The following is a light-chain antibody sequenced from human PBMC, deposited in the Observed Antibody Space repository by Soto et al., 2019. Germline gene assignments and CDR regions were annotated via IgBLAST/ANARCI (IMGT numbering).Light chain of an antibody. J-gene: IGLJ1*01. CDR2: DVT. V-gene: IGLV2-11*01. Sequence: QSALTQPRSVSGSPGQSVTISCTGTSSDVGSYNFVSWYQQHPGKAPKLMIYDVTKRPSGVPDRFSGSKSGNTASLTISGLQAEDEADYYCCSYAGNYIYVFASGTKVTVL. CDR1: SSDVGSYNF. CDR3: CSYAGNYIYV.